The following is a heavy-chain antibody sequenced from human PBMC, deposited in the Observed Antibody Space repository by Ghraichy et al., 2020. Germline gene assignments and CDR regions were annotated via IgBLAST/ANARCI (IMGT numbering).Heavy chain of an antibody. D-gene: IGHD1-7*01. Sequence: GGSLRLSCAASGFIFNNYWMHWVRQAPGKGLEWVSRIDGEGWGTSNADSVKGRFTISRDNAKNMLYLQMDTLRVEDTAVYYCVRDFQEPYYDLNYGWFDSWGQGSLVTVSS. V-gene: IGHV3-74*01. CDR3: VRDFQEPYYDLNYGWFDS. CDR1: GFIFNNYW. CDR2: IDGEGWGT. J-gene: IGHJ5*01.